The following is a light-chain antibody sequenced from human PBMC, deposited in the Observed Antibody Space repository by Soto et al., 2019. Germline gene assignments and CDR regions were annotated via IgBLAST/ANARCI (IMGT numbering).Light chain of an antibody. V-gene: IGKV3-11*01. J-gene: IGKJ5*01. CDR1: QSVSSY. CDR2: DAS. CDR3: QQRSNWST. Sequence: EIVLTQSPATLSLSPWERATLSCRASQSVSSYLAWYQQKPGQAPRLLIYDASNRATGIPARFSGSGSGTDFTLTISSLEPEDFAVYYCQQRSNWSTFGQGTRLEN.